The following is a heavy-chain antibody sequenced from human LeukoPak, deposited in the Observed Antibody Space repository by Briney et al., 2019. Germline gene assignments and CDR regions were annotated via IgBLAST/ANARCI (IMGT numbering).Heavy chain of an antibody. CDR3: ARGIDSSGYQHKGFNP. V-gene: IGHV4-39*01. J-gene: IGHJ5*02. CDR2: TYYRANT. Sequence: SGTLSLTCTVSGGSIDSTSYYWGWFRQPPGKGLEWIGTTYYRANTYYNPSLTSRVSISVATSKRQFSLKLSSVTAADTAVYYCARGIDSSGYQHKGFNPWGQGTLVTVSS. D-gene: IGHD3-22*01. CDR1: GGSIDSTSYY.